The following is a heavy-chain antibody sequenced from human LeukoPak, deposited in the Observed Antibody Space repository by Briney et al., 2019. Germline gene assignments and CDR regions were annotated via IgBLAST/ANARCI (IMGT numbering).Heavy chain of an antibody. CDR3: ARVGSITMIVVVDYFDY. CDR2: IYYSGSTNSGST. V-gene: IGHV4-59*12. Sequence: PSETLSLTCTVSGGSIGSYYWSWIRQPPGKGLEWIGYIYYSGSTNSGSTNYNPSLKSRLTISVDTSKDQFSLKLSSVTAADTAVYYCARVGSITMIVVVDYFDYWGQGTLVTVSS. J-gene: IGHJ4*02. D-gene: IGHD3-22*01. CDR1: GGSIGSYY.